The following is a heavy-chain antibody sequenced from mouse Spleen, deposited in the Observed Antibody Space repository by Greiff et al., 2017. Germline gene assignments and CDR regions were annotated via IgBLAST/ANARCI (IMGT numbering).Heavy chain of an antibody. CDR3: ARDYRYDGIFDY. Sequence: DVQLQESGPGLVKPSQSLSLTCSVTGYSITSGYYWNWIRQFPGNKLEWMGYISYDGSNNYNPSLKNRISITRDTSKNQFFLKLNSVTTEDTATYYCARDYRYDGIFDYWGQGTTLTVSS. J-gene: IGHJ2*01. V-gene: IGHV3-6*01. CDR1: GYSITSGYY. D-gene: IGHD2-14*01. CDR2: ISYDGSN.